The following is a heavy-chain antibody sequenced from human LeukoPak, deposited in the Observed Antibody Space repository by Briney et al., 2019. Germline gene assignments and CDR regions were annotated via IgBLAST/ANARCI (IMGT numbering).Heavy chain of an antibody. CDR2: INQDGSEK. D-gene: IGHD2/OR15-2a*01. J-gene: IGHJ4*02. V-gene: IGHV3-7*01. CDR1: GFTFSSYW. CDR3: ARSIYGHRFFDY. Sequence: GGSLRLPCAASGFTFSSYWMHWVRQAPGKGLEWVANINQDGSEKYYVDSVKGRFTTSRDNAKNSLYLQMNSLRAEDTAVYYCARSIYGHRFFDYWGQGTLVTVSS.